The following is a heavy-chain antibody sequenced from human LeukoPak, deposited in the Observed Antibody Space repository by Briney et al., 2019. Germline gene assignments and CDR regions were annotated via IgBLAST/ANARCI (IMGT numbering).Heavy chain of an antibody. Sequence: GGSLRLSCAASGFTFSNAWMRWVRHAPGKGLEWVGRIKSKTDGGTTDYAAPVKGRFTISRDDSKNTLYLQMNSLKTEDTAVYYCTSVKSMVRGVFDYWGQGTLVTVSS. CDR3: TSVKSMVRGVFDY. CDR1: GFTFSNAW. J-gene: IGHJ4*02. V-gene: IGHV3-15*01. D-gene: IGHD3-10*01. CDR2: IKSKTDGGTT.